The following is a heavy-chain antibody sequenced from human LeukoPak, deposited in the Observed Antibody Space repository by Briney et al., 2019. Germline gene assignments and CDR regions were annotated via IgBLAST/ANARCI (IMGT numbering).Heavy chain of an antibody. V-gene: IGHV4-59*01. CDR2: IYYSGST. J-gene: IGHJ4*02. CDR3: ASLYGSGSGDY. D-gene: IGHD3-10*01. Sequence: PSETLSLTCTVSGGSISSYYWSWVRQPPGKGLEWIGYIYYSGSTNYNPSLKSRVTISVDTSKNQFSLKLSSVTAADTAVYYCASLYGSGSGDYWGQGTLVTVSS. CDR1: GGSISSYY.